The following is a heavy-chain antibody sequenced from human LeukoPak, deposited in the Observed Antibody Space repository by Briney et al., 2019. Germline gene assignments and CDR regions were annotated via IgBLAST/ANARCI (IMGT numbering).Heavy chain of an antibody. CDR2: IDARSGIT. J-gene: IGHJ3*02. CDR1: EFSVSSNY. Sequence: GGSLRLSCAASEFSVSSNYMTWVRQAPGKGPEWVSYIDARSGITYYADSVQGRFTISRDDARESVFLQMDGLRVDDTAVYYCARTYDFGRGPPGDAFDNWGPGTWVIVSS. CDR3: ARTYDFGRGPPGDAFDN. D-gene: IGHD3/OR15-3a*01. V-gene: IGHV3-48*04.